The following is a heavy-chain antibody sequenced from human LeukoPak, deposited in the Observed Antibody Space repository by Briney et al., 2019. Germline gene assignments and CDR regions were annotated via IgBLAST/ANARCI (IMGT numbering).Heavy chain of an antibody. J-gene: IGHJ4*02. V-gene: IGHV3-9*01. D-gene: IGHD6-19*01. Sequence: PGGSLRLSCAASGFTFDNYTMHWARQAPGKGLEWLSTISWNSGYIGYADSVKGRFTISRDNAKKSLDLQMNSLRAEDTAFYYCAKVRGTYSSGYFFDYWGQGTLVTVSS. CDR1: GFTFDNYT. CDR3: AKVRGTYSSGYFFDY. CDR2: ISWNSGYI.